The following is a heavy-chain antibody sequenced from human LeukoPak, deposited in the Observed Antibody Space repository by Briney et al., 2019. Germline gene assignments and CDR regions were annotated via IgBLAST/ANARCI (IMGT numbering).Heavy chain of an antibody. CDR1: GGSISSGDYY. Sequence: PSQTLSLTCTVSGGSISSGDYYWSWIRQPPGKGLEWTGYIYYSGSTYYNPSLEGRGTMSIDTSNNQFSLKLTSATATDTAVYYCVRLFYYDSSGPPSWGQGTLVTVSS. CDR2: IYYSGST. V-gene: IGHV4-30-4*08. J-gene: IGHJ5*02. CDR3: VRLFYYDSSGPPS. D-gene: IGHD3-22*01.